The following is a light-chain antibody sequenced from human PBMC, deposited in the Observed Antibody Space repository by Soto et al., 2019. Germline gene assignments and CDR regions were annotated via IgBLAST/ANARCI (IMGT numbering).Light chain of an antibody. J-gene: IGKJ1*01. Sequence: ESVLTPSPAPPSLSSGGRATLSRRARPSVSGDYLAWYPQKPGQAPRLLIYGASSRATGIPDRFSGSGSGTDFTLTISKLEPEDFAVYYCQKYGFSPTWTVGKGNKGDIK. CDR1: PSVSGDY. CDR3: QKYGFSPTWT. CDR2: GAS. V-gene: IGKV3-20*01.